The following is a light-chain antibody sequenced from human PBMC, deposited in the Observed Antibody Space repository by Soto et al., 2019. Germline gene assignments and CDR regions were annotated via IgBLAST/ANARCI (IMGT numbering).Light chain of an antibody. V-gene: IGKV3-15*01. CDR2: GAS. CDR3: QQYNNWPSWT. Sequence: EIVMTQSPATLSVSPGERATLSCRASQSVSSNLAWYQQKPGQAPRLLIYGASTRATGIPARFSGSGSGTEFTLTISSLQSEDFAGYYGQQYNNWPSWTSGQGTKVEIK. CDR1: QSVSSN. J-gene: IGKJ1*01.